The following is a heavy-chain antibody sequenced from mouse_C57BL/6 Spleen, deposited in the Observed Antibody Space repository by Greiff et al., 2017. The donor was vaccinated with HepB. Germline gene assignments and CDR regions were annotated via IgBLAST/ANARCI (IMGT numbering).Heavy chain of an antibody. Sequence: QVQLQQPGAELVRPGSSVKLSCKASGYTFTSYWMDWVKQRPGQGLEWIGNIYPSDSETHYNQKFKDKATLTVDKSSSTAYMQLSSLTSEDSAVYYCARSNQFSYGSGYGFADWGQGTLVTVSA. J-gene: IGHJ3*01. CDR1: GYTFTSYW. D-gene: IGHD1-1*01. CDR3: ARSNQFSYGSGYGFAD. CDR2: IYPSDSET. V-gene: IGHV1-61*01.